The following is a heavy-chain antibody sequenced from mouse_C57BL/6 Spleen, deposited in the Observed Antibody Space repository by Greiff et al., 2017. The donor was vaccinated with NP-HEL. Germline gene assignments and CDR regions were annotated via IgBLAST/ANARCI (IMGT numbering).Heavy chain of an antibody. J-gene: IGHJ3*01. CDR3: ARGDDYDDGLFAY. CDR1: GYTFTSYW. D-gene: IGHD2-4*01. CDR2: IHPNSGST. V-gene: IGHV1-64*01. Sequence: QVQLQHPGAELVKPGASVKLSCKASGYTFTSYWMHWVKQRPGQGLEWIGMIHPNSGSTNYNEKFKSKATLTVDKSSSTAYMQLSSLTSEDSAVYYCARGDDYDDGLFAYWGQGTLVTVAA.